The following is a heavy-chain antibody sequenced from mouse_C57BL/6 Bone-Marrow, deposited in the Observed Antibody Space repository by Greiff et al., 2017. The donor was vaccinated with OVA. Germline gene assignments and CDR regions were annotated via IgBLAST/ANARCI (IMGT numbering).Heavy chain of an antibody. D-gene: IGHD2-4*01. V-gene: IGHV1-67*01. J-gene: IGHJ4*01. CDR3: ARMRRCDYHYYYAMDY. CDR1: GYTFTDYA. Sequence: VQLQQSGPELVRPGVSVKISCKGSGYTFTDYAMHWVKQSHAKSLEWIGVISTYYGDASSNQKFKDKATMTVDKSSSTAYMELARLTSEDYDVYYCARMRRCDYHYYYAMDYWGKGTSVTVSS. CDR2: ISTYYGDA.